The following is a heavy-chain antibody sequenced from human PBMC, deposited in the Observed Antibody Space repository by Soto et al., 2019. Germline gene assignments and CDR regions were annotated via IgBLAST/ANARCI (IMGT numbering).Heavy chain of an antibody. CDR2: IGTAVDT. Sequence: EVQLVESGGGLVQPGGSLRLSCAASGFTFSSYDMHWVRQATGKGLEWVSAIGTAVDTYYPGSVKGRFTISRENAKNSLDLQLNSRRAEDTDVYYCARGWISYCSSTSCYGFDYWGQGTLVTVSS. D-gene: IGHD2-2*01. CDR1: GFTFSSYD. J-gene: IGHJ4*02. V-gene: IGHV3-13*01. CDR3: ARGWISYCSSTSCYGFDY.